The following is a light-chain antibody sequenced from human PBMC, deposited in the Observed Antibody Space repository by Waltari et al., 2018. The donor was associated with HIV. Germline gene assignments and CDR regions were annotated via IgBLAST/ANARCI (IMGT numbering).Light chain of an antibody. J-gene: IGLJ3*02. CDR1: SSHFSRNY. V-gene: IGLV1-51*01. Sequence: QSVLTHPTSVSAAPGQKVTNPCPVSSSHFSRNYVSFYQQLPGAAPTLPIYDNTGRPSGIPDRFSGSKSGTSATLGITGLQTGDEADYYCGTWDSSLGGWVFGGGTKLAVL. CDR2: DNT. CDR3: GTWDSSLGGWV.